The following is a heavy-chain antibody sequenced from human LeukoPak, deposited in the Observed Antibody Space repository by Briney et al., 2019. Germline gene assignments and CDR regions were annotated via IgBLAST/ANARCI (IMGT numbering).Heavy chain of an antibody. CDR3: ARSGGDSKERGVDY. J-gene: IGHJ4*02. D-gene: IGHD4-17*01. CDR1: GGTFSSYA. CDR2: IIPILGIA. V-gene: IGHV1-69*04. Sequence: SVEVSCKASGGTFSSYAISWVRQSPGQGLEWMGRIIPILGIANYAQKFQGRVTITADKSTSTAYMELSSLRSEDTAVYYCARSGGDSKERGVDYWGQGTLVTVSS.